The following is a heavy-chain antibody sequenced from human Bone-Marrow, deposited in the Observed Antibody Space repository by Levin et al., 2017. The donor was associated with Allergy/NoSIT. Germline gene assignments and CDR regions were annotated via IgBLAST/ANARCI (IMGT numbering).Heavy chain of an antibody. D-gene: IGHD6-19*01. Sequence: GASVKVSCKASGYTFTTYGISWVRQAPGQGLEWMGWISADDGNTNFAQKFQGRVTMTTDTSTRTAYMELRNLRSDDTAVYFCVRAYNIAVAGKGNYDYWGQGALVTVSS. V-gene: IGHV1-18*01. CDR1: GYTFTTYG. CDR3: VRAYNIAVAGKGNYDY. J-gene: IGHJ4*02. CDR2: ISADDGNT.